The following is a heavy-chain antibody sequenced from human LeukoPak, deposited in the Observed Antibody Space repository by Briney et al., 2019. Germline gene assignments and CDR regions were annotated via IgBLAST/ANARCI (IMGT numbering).Heavy chain of an antibody. CDR1: GDSISGNSYH. CDR3: ATTFSYTSGGYDY. Sequence: SETLSLTCTVSGDSISGNSYHWGWIRQSPGQGLEWIGSINYSGATYYNPSLKSRVSISVDTSKNQFSLKVTSVTAADTAVYYCATTFSYTSGGYDYWGQGTLVTVSS. J-gene: IGHJ4*02. V-gene: IGHV4-39*01. CDR2: INYSGAT. D-gene: IGHD6-19*01.